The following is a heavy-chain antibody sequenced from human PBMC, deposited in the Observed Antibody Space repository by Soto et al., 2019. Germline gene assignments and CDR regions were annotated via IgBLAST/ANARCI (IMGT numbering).Heavy chain of an antibody. CDR2: IYYSGST. V-gene: IGHV4-59*08. CDR3: ARSYYDILTGSAHAFDI. D-gene: IGHD3-9*01. Sequence: SETLSLTCTVSGGSISSYYWSWIRQPPGKGLEWIGYIYYSGSTNYNPSLKSRVTISVDTSKNQFSLKLSSVTAADTAVYYCARSYYDILTGSAHAFDIWGQGTMVTVSS. CDR1: GGSISSYY. J-gene: IGHJ3*02.